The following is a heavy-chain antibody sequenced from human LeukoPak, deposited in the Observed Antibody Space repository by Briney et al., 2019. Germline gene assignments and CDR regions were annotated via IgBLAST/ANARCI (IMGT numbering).Heavy chain of an antibody. D-gene: IGHD6-13*01. CDR1: GGSISSYY. V-gene: IGHV4-59*01. J-gene: IGHJ1*01. CDR3: ARAWGSSTAGEYFQH. Sequence: SETLSLTCTVSGGSISSYYWSWIRQPPGKGLEWIGYIYYSGSTNYNPSLKSRVTISVDTSKNQFSLKLSSVTAADTAVYYCARAWGSSTAGEYFQHWGQGTLVTVSS. CDR2: IYYSGST.